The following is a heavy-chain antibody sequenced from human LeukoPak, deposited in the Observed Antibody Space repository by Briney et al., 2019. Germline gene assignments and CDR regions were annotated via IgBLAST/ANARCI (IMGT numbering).Heavy chain of an antibody. CDR2: IYYSGST. CDR1: GGSISSYY. D-gene: IGHD4-4*01. CDR3: ARHDYSKSLDY. J-gene: IGHJ4*02. V-gene: IGHV4-59*08. Sequence: PPETLSLTCTVSGGSISSYYWSWIRQPPGKGLEWIGYIYYSGSTNYNPSLKSRVTISVDTSKSQFSLKLSSVTAADTAVYYCARHDYSKSLDYWGQGTLVTVSS.